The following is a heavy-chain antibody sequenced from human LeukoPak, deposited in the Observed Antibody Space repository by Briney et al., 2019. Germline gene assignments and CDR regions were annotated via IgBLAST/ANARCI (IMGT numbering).Heavy chain of an antibody. CDR1: GGSISSYL. V-gene: IGHV4-59*01. CDR2: THYSGST. J-gene: IGHJ4*02. CDR3: ARSGECSGGSCIRDFDY. Sequence: SETLSLTCTVSGGSISSYLWNWIRQPPGKGLEWIGYTHYSGSTNYNPSLKSRVTISVDTSKNQFSLKLSSVTAADTAVYYCARSGECSGGSCIRDFDYWGQGTLVTVSS. D-gene: IGHD2-15*01.